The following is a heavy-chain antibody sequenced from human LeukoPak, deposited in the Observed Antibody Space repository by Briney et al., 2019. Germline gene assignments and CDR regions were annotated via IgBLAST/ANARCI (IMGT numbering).Heavy chain of an antibody. CDR2: ISHDGSYT. V-gene: IGHV3-30*04. J-gene: IGHJ6*04. Sequence: GGSLRLSCVDSGLSFNTYAMHWVRQAPGKGLEWVAAISHDGSYTYYRDSVRGRFTISRDNSKNTMYLQMNSLRAEDTAMYYCARALDVWGKGTTVTVSS. CDR1: GLSFNTYA. CDR3: ARALDV.